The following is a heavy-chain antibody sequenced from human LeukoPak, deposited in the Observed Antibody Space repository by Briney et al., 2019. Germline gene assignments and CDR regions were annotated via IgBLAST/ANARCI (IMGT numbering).Heavy chain of an antibody. CDR3: AHEAASETGAFDI. V-gene: IGHV3-23*01. CDR2: ISGSGGST. D-gene: IGHD6-13*01. Sequence: GGSLRLSCAPSGFTFSSDAMCWVRHAPGKGLERGSAISGSGGSTYYADSVKGRFTISRDNSKNTLYLQMNRLSAEDTDVYYCAHEAASETGAFDIWGQGTMVTVSS. J-gene: IGHJ3*02. CDR1: GFTFSSDA.